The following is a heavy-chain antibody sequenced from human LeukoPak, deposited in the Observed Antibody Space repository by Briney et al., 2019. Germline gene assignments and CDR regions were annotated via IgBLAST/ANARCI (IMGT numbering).Heavy chain of an antibody. V-gene: IGHV3-53*01. D-gene: IGHD1-1*01. Sequence: GGSLRLSCAASGLSISDNYMSWVRQAPGKGLEWVSIIHSGGNIYYADSVKGRFTIPRDNSKNTLYLQMNSLRAEDTAVYYCARDRRYAMDVWGQGTTVTVSS. CDR3: ARDRRYAMDV. CDR1: GLSISDNY. J-gene: IGHJ6*02. CDR2: IHSGGNI.